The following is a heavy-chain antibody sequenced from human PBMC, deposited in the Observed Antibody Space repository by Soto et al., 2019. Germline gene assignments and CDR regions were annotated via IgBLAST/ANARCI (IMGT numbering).Heavy chain of an antibody. Sequence: PSETLSLTCTVSGGSVSSGSYYWSWIRQPPGKGLEWIGYIYYSGSTNYNPSLKSRVTISVDTSKNQFSLKLSSVTAADTAVYYCAGGLYSGSYLFDYWGQGTLVTVSS. V-gene: IGHV4-61*01. CDR2: IYYSGST. CDR1: GGSVSSGSYY. D-gene: IGHD1-26*01. J-gene: IGHJ4*02. CDR3: AGGLYSGSYLFDY.